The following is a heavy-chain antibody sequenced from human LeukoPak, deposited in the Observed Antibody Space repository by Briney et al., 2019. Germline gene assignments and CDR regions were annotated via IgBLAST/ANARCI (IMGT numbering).Heavy chain of an antibody. CDR3: ARDRMGTGPTTVDY. D-gene: IGHD1/OR15-1a*01. CDR2: IDSDGSST. Sequence: PGGSLRLSCAASGFTFSSYWMHWVRQDPGKGLMWVSRIDSDGSSTSYADSARGRFTISRDNAKNTLYLQMNSLRAEDTAVYYCARDRMGTGPTTVDYWGQGTLVTVSS. CDR1: GFTFSSYW. V-gene: IGHV3-74*01. J-gene: IGHJ4*02.